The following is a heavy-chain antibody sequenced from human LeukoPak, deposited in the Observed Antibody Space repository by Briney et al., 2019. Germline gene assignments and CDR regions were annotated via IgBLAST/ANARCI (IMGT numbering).Heavy chain of an antibody. CDR3: ARVAELRYFDWSYYYMDV. D-gene: IGHD3-9*01. Sequence: SETLSLTCTVSGGSISSYYWSWIRQPPGKGLEWIGYIYYSGSTNYNPSLKSRVTMSVDTSKNQFSLKLSSVTAADTAVYYCARVAELRYFDWSYYYMDVWGKGTTVTVSS. CDR1: GGSISSYY. J-gene: IGHJ6*03. CDR2: IYYSGST. V-gene: IGHV4-59*01.